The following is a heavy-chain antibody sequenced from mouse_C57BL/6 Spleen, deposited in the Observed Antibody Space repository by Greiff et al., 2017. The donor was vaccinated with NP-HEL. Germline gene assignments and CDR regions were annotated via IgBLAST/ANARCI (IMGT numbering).Heavy chain of an antibody. V-gene: IGHV1-82*01. CDR3: ARSDWGGLYYYAMDY. Sequence: QVQLKESGPELVKPGASVKISCKASGYAFSSSWMNWVKQRPGKGLEWIGRIYPGDGDTNYNGKFKGKATLTADKSSSTAYMQLSSLTSEDSAVYFCARSDWGGLYYYAMDYWGQGTSVTVSS. J-gene: IGHJ4*01. CDR1: GYAFSSSW. D-gene: IGHD4-1*01. CDR2: IYPGDGDT.